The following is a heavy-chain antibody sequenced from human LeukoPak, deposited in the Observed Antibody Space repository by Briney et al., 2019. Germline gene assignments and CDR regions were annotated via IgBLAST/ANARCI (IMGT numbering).Heavy chain of an antibody. V-gene: IGHV1-18*01. CDR1: GYTFTSYG. CDR2: ISVYNGNT. J-gene: IGHJ4*02. Sequence: ASVKVSCKASGYTFTSYGISWVRQAPGQGLEWMGWISVYNGNTNYAQKLQGRVTMTADTSTSTAYMELRSLRSDNTAVYYCARDATIAVAGVSDYWGQGTLVTVSS. D-gene: IGHD6-19*01. CDR3: ARDATIAVAGVSDY.